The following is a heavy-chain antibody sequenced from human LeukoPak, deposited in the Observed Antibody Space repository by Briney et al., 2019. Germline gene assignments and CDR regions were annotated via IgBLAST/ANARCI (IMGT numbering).Heavy chain of an antibody. V-gene: IGHV3-64D*06. CDR3: VGDQVDNVGWLT. CDR2: INGDGRTT. Sequence: PWGSLRLSCSASGFIFSTYTMYWVRQAPGKGLEFVSVINGDGRTTYYADSVKGRFTISRDNSKNTLYLQMNSLRAEDTAVYYCVGDQVDNVGWLTWGQGTRVTVSS. CDR1: GFIFSTYT. D-gene: IGHD5-12*01. J-gene: IGHJ5*02.